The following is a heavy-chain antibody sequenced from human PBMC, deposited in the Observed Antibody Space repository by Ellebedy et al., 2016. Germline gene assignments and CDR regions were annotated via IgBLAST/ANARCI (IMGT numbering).Heavy chain of an antibody. V-gene: IGHV3-53*01. D-gene: IGHD3-10*01. Sequence: GGSLRLXXAASGFTVGNNYMSWVRQAPGKGLEWVSLIYSFGSTYYADSVKGRFTISRDSSENTLYLQMNSLRDEDTAVYYCAVRSGEAYHYHYSMDVWGQGTTVTVSS. CDR2: IYSFGST. J-gene: IGHJ6*02. CDR3: AVRSGEAYHYHYSMDV. CDR1: GFTVGNNY.